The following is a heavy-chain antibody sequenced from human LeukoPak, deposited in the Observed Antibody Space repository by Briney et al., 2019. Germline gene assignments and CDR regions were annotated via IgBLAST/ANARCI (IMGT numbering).Heavy chain of an antibody. V-gene: IGHV3-21*01. CDR1: GFTFSTYN. D-gene: IGHD3-22*01. Sequence: GGSLRLSCAASGFTFSTYNMNGGSQAQGKGRERVASISSSSSYIYYADSVKARFTISRDNAKISLYLQMNSLRAEDTAVYYCARGPPQLLTYYYDSSGYYGYFQHWGQGTLVTVSS. J-gene: IGHJ1*01. CDR3: ARGPPQLLTYYYDSSGYYGYFQH. CDR2: ISSSSSYI.